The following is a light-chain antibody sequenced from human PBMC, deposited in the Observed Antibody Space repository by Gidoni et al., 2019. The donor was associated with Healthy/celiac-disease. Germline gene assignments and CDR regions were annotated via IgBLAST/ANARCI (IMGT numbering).Light chain of an antibody. Sequence: QSVLTQPPSASGTPGQRVTISCSGISSNTGSNYVYWYQQLPGTAPKLLIYRNNQRPSGVPDRFSGSKSGTSASLAISGLRSEDEADYYCAAWDDSLSGYVVFGGGTKLTVL. V-gene: IGLV1-47*01. CDR2: RNN. J-gene: IGLJ2*01. CDR3: AAWDDSLSGYVV. CDR1: SSNTGSNY.